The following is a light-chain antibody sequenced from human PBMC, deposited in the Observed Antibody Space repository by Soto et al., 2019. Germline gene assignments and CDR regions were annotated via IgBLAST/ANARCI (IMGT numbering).Light chain of an antibody. CDR2: GAS. CDR1: QTISTG. CDR3: QQRSALPVT. J-gene: IGKJ2*01. Sequence: EIVLTQSPGTLSLSPGERATLSCRASQTISTGLAWYQQKPGQSPRLVIWGASDRATGIPARFGGSGSGTDFTLTISSLEPEDFAVYYCQQRSALPVTFGQGTKLEIK. V-gene: IGKV3-11*01.